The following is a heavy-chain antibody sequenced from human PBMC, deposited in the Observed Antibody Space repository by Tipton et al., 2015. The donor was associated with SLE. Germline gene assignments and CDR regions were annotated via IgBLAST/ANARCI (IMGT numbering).Heavy chain of an antibody. CDR1: GGSISSSSYY. CDR2: ICYSGST. J-gene: IGHJ3*02. CDR3: ARLYSSSWYGDAFDI. V-gene: IGHV4-39*07. Sequence: LRLSCTVSGGSISSSSYYWGWIRQPPGKWLEWIGSICYSGSTYYNPSLKSRVTISVDTSKNQFSLKLSSVTAADTAVYYCARLYSSSWYGDAFDIWGQGTMVTVSS. D-gene: IGHD6-13*01.